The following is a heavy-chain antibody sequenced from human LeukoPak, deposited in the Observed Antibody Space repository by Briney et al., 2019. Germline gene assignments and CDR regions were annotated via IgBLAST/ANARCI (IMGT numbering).Heavy chain of an antibody. CDR2: IYTSGST. Sequence: SETLSLTCTVSGGSISSYYWSWIRQPPGKGLEWIGRIYTSGSTNYNPSLKSRVTISVDTSKNQFSLKLSSVTAADTAVYYCARGTTYNQYYYDSSGYYSFDYWGQGTLVTVSS. V-gene: IGHV4-4*08. CDR3: ARGTTYNQYYYDSSGYYSFDY. D-gene: IGHD3-22*01. J-gene: IGHJ4*02. CDR1: GGSISSYY.